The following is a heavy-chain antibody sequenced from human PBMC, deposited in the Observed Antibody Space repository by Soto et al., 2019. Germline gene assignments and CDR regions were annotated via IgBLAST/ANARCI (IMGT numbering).Heavy chain of an antibody. J-gene: IGHJ6*02. V-gene: IGHV1-2*04. D-gene: IGHD2-15*01. CDR1: GYTFTGSY. CDR2: INPNSGGT. CDR3: ARDPYYGGSYYYCYAMAG. Sequence: ASVKVSCKASGYTFTGSYMHWVRQAPGQGLERMGWINPNSGGTNYAQKFQGWVTMTRDTSISTAYMELSRLRSDDTAVYYCARDPYYGGSYYYCYAMAGWGQGPTVTVSS.